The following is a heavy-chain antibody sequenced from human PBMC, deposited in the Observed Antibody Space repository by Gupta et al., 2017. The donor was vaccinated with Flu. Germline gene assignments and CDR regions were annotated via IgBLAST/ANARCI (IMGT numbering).Heavy chain of an antibody. CDR3: ATYCSGGSCYPSHNAFDI. D-gene: IGHD2-15*01. CDR2: IIPIFGTA. J-gene: IGHJ3*02. V-gene: IGHV1-69*06. Sequence: SWVRQAPGQGLEWMGGIIPIFGTANYAQKFQGRVTITADKSTSTAYMELSSLRSEDTAVYYCATYCSGGSCYPSHNAFDIWGQGTMVTVSS.